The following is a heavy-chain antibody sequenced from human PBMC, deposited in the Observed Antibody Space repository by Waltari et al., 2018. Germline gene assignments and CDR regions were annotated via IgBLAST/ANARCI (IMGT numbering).Heavy chain of an antibody. CDR3: AREVRGAFDI. V-gene: IGHV3-30-3*01. CDR2: ISYDGSNT. Sequence: QVQLVESGGGVVQPGRSLRLSCADSGFTISSYAMHWVRQAPGKGLEWVAVISYDGSNTYYADSVKGRFTISRDKSKNTLDLQMNSLRAEDTAVYYCAREVRGAFDIWGQGTMVTVSS. CDR1: GFTISSYA. J-gene: IGHJ3*02. D-gene: IGHD3-10*01.